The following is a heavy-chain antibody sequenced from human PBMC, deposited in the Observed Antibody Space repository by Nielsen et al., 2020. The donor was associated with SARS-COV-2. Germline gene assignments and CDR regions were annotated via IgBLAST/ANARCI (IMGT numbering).Heavy chain of an antibody. D-gene: IGHD6-19*01. CDR3: SKPSGFALHYFDY. CDR1: GFTFSRYG. Sequence: GESLKISCVVSGFTFSRYGMHWVRQAPGKGLEWVALISYDGSNEYYADSVRGRFTISRDNSKNTLYLQMNSLRAEDTAVYYCSKPSGFALHYFDYWGQGTLVTVSS. CDR2: ISYDGSNE. J-gene: IGHJ4*02. V-gene: IGHV3-30*18.